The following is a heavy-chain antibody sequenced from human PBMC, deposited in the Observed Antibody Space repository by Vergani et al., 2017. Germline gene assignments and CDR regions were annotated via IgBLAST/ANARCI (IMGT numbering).Heavy chain of an antibody. CDR3: ARHRRGWELLLRFDY. CDR1: GGSISSYY. D-gene: IGHD1-26*01. CDR2: IYYSGST. Sequence: QVQLQESGPGLVKPSETLSLTCTVSGGSISSYYWGWIRQPPGKGLEWIGSIYYSGSTYYNPSLKSRVTISVDTSKNQFSLKLSSVTAADTAVYYCARHRRGWELLLRFDYWGQGTLVTVSS. V-gene: IGHV4-39*01. J-gene: IGHJ4*02.